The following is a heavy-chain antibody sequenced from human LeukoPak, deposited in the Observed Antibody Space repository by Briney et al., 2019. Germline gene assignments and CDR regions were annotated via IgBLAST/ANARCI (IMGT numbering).Heavy chain of an antibody. J-gene: IGHJ4*02. CDR1: GGSISSYY. V-gene: IGHV4-59*01. CDR2: IHYSGST. CDR3: ARENYSSGWPLFDY. Sequence: SETLSLTCTVSGGSISSYYWSWIRQPPGKGLEWIGYIHYSGSTNYNPSLKSRVTISVDTSKNQFSLKLSSVTAADTAVYYCARENYSSGWPLFDYWGQGTLVTVSS. D-gene: IGHD6-19*01.